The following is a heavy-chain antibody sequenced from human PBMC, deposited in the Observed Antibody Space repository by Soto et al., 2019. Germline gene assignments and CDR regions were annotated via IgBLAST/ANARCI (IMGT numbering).Heavy chain of an antibody. CDR1: GGSLSSYY. CDR2: IYYSGST. J-gene: IGHJ4*02. V-gene: IGHV4-59*08. Sequence: SETLSLTCTVSGGSLSSYYWSWIRQPPGKGLEWIGYIYYSGSTNYNPSLKSRVTISVDTSKNQFSLKLSSVTAADTAVYYCASFRRIAARTTSFDYWGQGTLVTVSS. D-gene: IGHD6-6*01. CDR3: ASFRRIAARTTSFDY.